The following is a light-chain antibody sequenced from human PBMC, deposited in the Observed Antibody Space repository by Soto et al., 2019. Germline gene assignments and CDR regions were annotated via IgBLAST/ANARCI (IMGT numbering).Light chain of an antibody. J-gene: IGKJ1*01. Sequence: DIQMTQSPSTLSASVGDRVTITCRASQSISSWLAWYQQKPGKAPKLLTSKASSLESGVPSRFSGSVSGTEFTLTISSLQPDDFATYYCQQYNSYWTFGQGTKVEIK. CDR1: QSISSW. CDR2: KAS. V-gene: IGKV1-5*03. CDR3: QQYNSYWT.